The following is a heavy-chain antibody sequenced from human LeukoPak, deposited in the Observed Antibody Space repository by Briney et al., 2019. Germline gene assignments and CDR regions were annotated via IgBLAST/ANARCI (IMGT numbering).Heavy chain of an antibody. J-gene: IGHJ4*02. D-gene: IGHD3-3*01. V-gene: IGHV3-48*01. CDR1: GFTFSSYS. CDR2: ISSSSSTI. CDR3: ARDYGYDFWSGYYYYFDY. Sequence: PPGGSLRLSCAASGFTFSSYSMNWVRQAPGKGLEWVSYISSSSSTIYYADSVKGRFTISRDNAKNSLYLQMNSLRAEDTAVYYCARDYGYDFWSGYYYYFDYWGQGTLVTVSS.